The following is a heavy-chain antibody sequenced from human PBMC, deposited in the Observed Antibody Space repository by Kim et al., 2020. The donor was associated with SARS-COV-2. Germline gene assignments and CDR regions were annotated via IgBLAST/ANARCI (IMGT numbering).Heavy chain of an antibody. CDR1: GFTFSSFG. V-gene: IGHV3-21*01. D-gene: IGHD2-2*01. CDR3: AVVTAAQLTDY. J-gene: IGHJ4*02. Sequence: GGSLRLSCAASGFTFSSFGMNWVRQAPGKGLEWVSSISSSSSYIYYADSVKGRFTISRDNAKNSLYLQMNSLRVEDTAVYYCAVVTAAQLTDYWGQGTLVTVSS. CDR2: ISSSSSYI.